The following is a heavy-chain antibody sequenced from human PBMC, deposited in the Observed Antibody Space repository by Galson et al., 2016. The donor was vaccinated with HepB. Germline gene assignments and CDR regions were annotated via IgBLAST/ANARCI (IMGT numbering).Heavy chain of an antibody. CDR1: GFTFSSFG. J-gene: IGHJ4*02. CDR2: ISGGGGYT. Sequence: SLRLSCAASGFTFSSFGMSWVRQAPGKGLEWVSSISGGGGYTYYADSVKGRFTISRDNVKNSLYLQMNSLRAEDTAVYYCVRDFYGLDYWGQGTLVTVSS. CDR3: VRDFYGLDY. D-gene: IGHD3-10*01. V-gene: IGHV3-21*01.